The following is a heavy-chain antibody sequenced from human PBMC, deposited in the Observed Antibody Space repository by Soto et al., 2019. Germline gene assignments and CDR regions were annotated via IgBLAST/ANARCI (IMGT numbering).Heavy chain of an antibody. D-gene: IGHD1-1*01. V-gene: IGHV4-59*08. J-gene: IGHJ5*02. CDR2: IYYSGRT. CDR3: ARTGLERLRFDP. Sequence: SETLSLTCTVSAGSISSYYWSWIRQPPGKGLEWIGYIYYSGRTNYKPSLKSRVTISVDTSKNQFSLKLSSVTAADVAVYYCARTGLERLRFDPWGQGTLVIVSS. CDR1: AGSISSYY.